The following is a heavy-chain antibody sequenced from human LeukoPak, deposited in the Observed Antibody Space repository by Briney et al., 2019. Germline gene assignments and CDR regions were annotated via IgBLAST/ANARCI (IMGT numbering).Heavy chain of an antibody. J-gene: IGHJ4*02. D-gene: IGHD1-1*01. CDR3: VRLFRNWSDGGVDQ. V-gene: IGHV5-51*01. CDR2: IYPGDSDT. CDR1: GYSFTKYW. Sequence: GEALKTSFQTSGYSFTKYWIGLVRQRSGKGPEGMRIIYPGDSDTIFSRSSEGQVTILADTSISTAYLQWSSLQASEPAMYYCVRLFRNWSDGGVDQWGQGTLVTVSS.